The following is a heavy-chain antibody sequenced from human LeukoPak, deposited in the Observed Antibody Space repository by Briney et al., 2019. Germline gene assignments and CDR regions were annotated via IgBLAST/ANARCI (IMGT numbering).Heavy chain of an antibody. D-gene: IGHD5-12*01. CDR1: AFTFSSSN. J-gene: IGHJ4*02. CDR3: AKKSSESGYAPIDY. Sequence: GGSLRLSCAASAFTFSSSNMNWVRQAPGKGLEWVSAISGSGGSTYYADSVKGRFTISRDNSKNTLYLQMNILRAEDTAVYYCAKKSSESGYAPIDYWGQGTLVTVSS. CDR2: ISGSGGST. V-gene: IGHV3-23*01.